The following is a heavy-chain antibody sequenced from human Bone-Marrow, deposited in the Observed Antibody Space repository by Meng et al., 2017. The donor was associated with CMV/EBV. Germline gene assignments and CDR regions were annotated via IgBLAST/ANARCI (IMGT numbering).Heavy chain of an antibody. J-gene: IGHJ4*02. CDR2: ISNGGSVV. CDR1: RFTFSDYY. D-gene: IGHD1-26*01. Sequence: GGSLRLSCAASRFTFSDYYMSWIRQAPGKGLEWISYISNGGSVVYYADSVKGRFSISRDNAKNSLYLQMNSLRADDTALYFCARGLPAIGSFDYWGQGNLVNVAS. V-gene: IGHV3-11*04. CDR3: ARGLPAIGSFDY.